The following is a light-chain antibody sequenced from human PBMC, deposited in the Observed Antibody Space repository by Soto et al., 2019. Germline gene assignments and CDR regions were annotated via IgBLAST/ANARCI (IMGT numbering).Light chain of an antibody. CDR1: QYINTR. Sequence: EIVLTQSPATLSSFPGDRVTLSCRASQYINTRLAWYQHRPGQAPRLLIYQTSIRAAGIPARFSPSGTGTDFTLTISDVQPEDFAVYYCHQRQSWPRTFGQGTRLEIK. CDR3: HQRQSWPRT. CDR2: QTS. V-gene: IGKV3-11*01. J-gene: IGKJ5*01.